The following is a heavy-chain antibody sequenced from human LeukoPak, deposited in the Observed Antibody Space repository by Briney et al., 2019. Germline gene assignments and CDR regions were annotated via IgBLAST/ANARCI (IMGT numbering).Heavy chain of an antibody. D-gene: IGHD4-23*01. V-gene: IGHV1-2*02. CDR2: INPNSGGT. CDR1: GYTFTGYY. J-gene: IGHJ6*02. Sequence: ASVKVPCKASGYTFTGYYMHWVRQAPGQGLEWMGWINPNSGGTNYAQKFQGRVTMTRDTSISTAYMELSRLRSDDTAVYYCARGEGYGGIYGMDVWGQGTTVTVSS. CDR3: ARGEGYGGIYGMDV.